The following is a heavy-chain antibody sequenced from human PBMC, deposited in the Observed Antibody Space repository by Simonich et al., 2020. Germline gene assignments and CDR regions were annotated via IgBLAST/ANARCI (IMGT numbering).Heavy chain of an antibody. D-gene: IGHD2-15*01. CDR3: ARASRGTWWYYYFDY. CDR2: SNSYNVNT. J-gene: IGHJ4*02. V-gene: IGHV1-18*01. Sequence: QVQLVQSGAEVKKPGASVKVSCKASGYTFTSYGISWVRQAPGQGLEWMGGSNSYNVNTTNAQKRQGRVTMPTDTSPSTAYRELRSLRSDDTAVYYCARASRGTWWYYYFDYWGQGTLVTVSS. CDR1: GYTFTSYG.